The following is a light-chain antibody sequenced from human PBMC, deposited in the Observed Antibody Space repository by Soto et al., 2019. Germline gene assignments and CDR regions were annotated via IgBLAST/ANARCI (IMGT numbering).Light chain of an antibody. V-gene: IGKV3-15*01. Sequence: EIVMTQSPATLSVSPGEGATLSCRASQSVSSKLAWYQQKPGQAPRLLIYGASTRATGIPARFSGSGSGTDFTLTISSLLSEDFAVYYCHQYYKWPLTFGGGTKVDIK. J-gene: IGKJ4*01. CDR2: GAS. CDR1: QSVSSK. CDR3: HQYYKWPLT.